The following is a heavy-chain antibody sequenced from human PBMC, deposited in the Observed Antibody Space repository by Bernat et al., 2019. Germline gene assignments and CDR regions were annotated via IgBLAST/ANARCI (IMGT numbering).Heavy chain of an antibody. Sequence: QVQLVESGGGVVQPGRSLRLSCAASGFTFSSYGMHWVRQAPGKGLEWVAVIWYDGSNKYYADSVKGRFTISRDNSKNTLYLQMNSLRAEDTAVYYCARGGKTTEQTLDYWGQGTLVNVSS. CDR1: GFTFSSYG. V-gene: IGHV3-33*01. CDR2: IWYDGSNK. CDR3: ARGGKTTEQTLDY. D-gene: IGHD4-11*01. J-gene: IGHJ4*02.